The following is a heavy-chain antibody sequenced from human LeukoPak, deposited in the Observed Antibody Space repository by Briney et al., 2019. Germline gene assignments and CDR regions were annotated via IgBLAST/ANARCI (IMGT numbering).Heavy chain of an antibody. CDR3: ARIGCSSTSCYTHYSDY. CDR2: INHSGST. J-gene: IGHJ4*02. Sequence: SETLSLTCAVYGGSFSGYYWSWIRQPPGKGLEWIGEINHSGSTNYNPSLKSRVTISVDTSKNQFSPKLSSVTAADTAVYYCARIGCSSTSCYTHYSDYWGQGTLVTVSS. V-gene: IGHV4-34*01. D-gene: IGHD2-2*02. CDR1: GGSFSGYY.